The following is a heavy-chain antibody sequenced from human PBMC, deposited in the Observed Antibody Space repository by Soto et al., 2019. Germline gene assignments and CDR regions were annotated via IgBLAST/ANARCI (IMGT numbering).Heavy chain of an antibody. D-gene: IGHD1-26*01. Sequence: QITLKESGPTLVKPTQTLTLTCTFSGFSLSTSGVGVGWIRQPPGKALEWLALIYWDDDKRYSPSLKSRLTNNKDTYKNQVVLTMTNMDPVDTATYYCAHTYSGSYYGDDAFDLWGQGTMVTLSS. CDR1: GFSLSTSGVG. CDR3: AHTYSGSYYGDDAFDL. V-gene: IGHV2-5*02. CDR2: IYWDDDK. J-gene: IGHJ3*01.